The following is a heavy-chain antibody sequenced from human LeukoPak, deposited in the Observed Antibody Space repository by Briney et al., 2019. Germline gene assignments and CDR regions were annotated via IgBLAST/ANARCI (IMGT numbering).Heavy chain of an antibody. CDR3: ARQGVGQQQLTPDY. D-gene: IGHD6-13*01. V-gene: IGHV5-51*01. CDR2: IYPGYSDT. J-gene: IGHJ4*02. CDR1: GYSSTSYW. Sequence: GESLNISYKGSGYSSTSYWICWVRQLPGKRLEWMGIIYPGYSDTRYSPSFQGQVTISADKSIRTAYLQWSSLKASDTAMYDCARQGVGQQQLTPDYWGQGTLVTVSS.